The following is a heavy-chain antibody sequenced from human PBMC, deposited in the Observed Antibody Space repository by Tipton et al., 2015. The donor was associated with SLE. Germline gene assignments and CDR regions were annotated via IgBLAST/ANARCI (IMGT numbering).Heavy chain of an antibody. V-gene: IGHV3-21*01. D-gene: IGHD4-17*01. Sequence: SLRLSCAASGFTFSSYSMNWVRQAPGKGLEWVSSISSSSSYIYYADSVKGRFTISRDNAKNSLYLQMNSLRAEDTAVYYCAMSTYGDYVFDYWGQGTLVTVSS. CDR3: AMSTYGDYVFDY. CDR2: ISSSSSYI. J-gene: IGHJ4*02. CDR1: GFTFSSYS.